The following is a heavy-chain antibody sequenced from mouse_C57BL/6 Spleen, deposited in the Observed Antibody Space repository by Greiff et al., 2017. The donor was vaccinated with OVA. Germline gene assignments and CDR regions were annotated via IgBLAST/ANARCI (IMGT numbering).Heavy chain of an antibody. V-gene: IGHV1-64*01. CDR1: GYTFTSYW. D-gene: IGHD1-3*01. CDR3: ASNLSYWYFDV. CDR2: IHPNSGST. Sequence: QLQQPGAELVKPGASVKLSCKASGYTFTSYWMHWVKQRPGQGLEWIGMIHPNSGSTNYNEKFKSKATLTVDKSSSTAYMQLSSLTSEDSAVYYCASNLSYWYFDVWGTGTTVTVSS. J-gene: IGHJ1*03.